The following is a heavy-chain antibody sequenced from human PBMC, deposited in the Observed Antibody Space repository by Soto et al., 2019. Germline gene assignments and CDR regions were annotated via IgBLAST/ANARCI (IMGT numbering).Heavy chain of an antibody. CDR3: ARDKITGLFDY. V-gene: IGHV4-30-2*01. J-gene: IGHJ4*02. CDR2: TYHSGNP. D-gene: IGHD2-8*02. CDR1: GDTISTGGYT. Sequence: SETLSLTCDVSGDTISTGGYTWAWIRQPPGKALEWIGHTYHSGNPYYNPSLKSRVIISVDTSKNQFSLKLTSVTAADTAVYYCARDKITGLFDYWGLGTLVTVSS.